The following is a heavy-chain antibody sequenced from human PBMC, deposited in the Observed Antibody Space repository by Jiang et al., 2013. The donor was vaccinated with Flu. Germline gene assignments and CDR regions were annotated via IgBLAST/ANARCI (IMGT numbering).Heavy chain of an antibody. D-gene: IGHD7-27*01. CDR1: SSNSAA. CDR2: TYYRSKWYN. Sequence: SSNSAAWNWIRQSPSRGLEWLGRTYYRSKWYNDYAVSVKSRITINPDTSKNQFSLQLNSVTPEDTAVYYCARVIGALTGNYFDYWGQGTLVTVSS. CDR3: ARVIGALTGNYFDY. V-gene: IGHV6-1*01. J-gene: IGHJ4*02.